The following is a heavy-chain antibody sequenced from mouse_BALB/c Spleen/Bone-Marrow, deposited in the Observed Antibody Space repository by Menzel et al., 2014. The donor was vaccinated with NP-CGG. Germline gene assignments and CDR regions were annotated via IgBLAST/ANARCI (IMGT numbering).Heavy chain of an antibody. CDR1: GFTFSSYA. J-gene: IGHJ2*01. D-gene: IGHD3-1*01. V-gene: IGHV5-9-4*01. Sequence: EVQRVESGGGLVKPGGSLKLSCAASGFTFSSYAMSWVRQSPEKRLEWVAEISSGGSYTYYPDTVTGRFTISRDNAKNTLYLEMISLRSEDTAMYYCARDRGYYDYWGQGTTLTVSS. CDR2: ISSGGSYT. CDR3: ARDRGYYDY.